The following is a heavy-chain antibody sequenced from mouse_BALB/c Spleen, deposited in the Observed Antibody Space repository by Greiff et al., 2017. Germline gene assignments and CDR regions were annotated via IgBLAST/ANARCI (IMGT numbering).Heavy chain of an antibody. J-gene: IGHJ2*01. Sequence: VKLMESGAELVRPGVSVKISCKGSGYTFTDYAMHWVKQSHAKSLEWIGVISTYYGDASYNQKFKGKATMTVDKSSSTAYMEFARLTSEDSAIYYCAREGGYYYFDYWGQGTTLTVSS. CDR1: GYTFTDYA. CDR2: ISTYYGDA. D-gene: IGHD2-3*01. CDR3: AREGGYYYFDY. V-gene: IGHV1S137*01.